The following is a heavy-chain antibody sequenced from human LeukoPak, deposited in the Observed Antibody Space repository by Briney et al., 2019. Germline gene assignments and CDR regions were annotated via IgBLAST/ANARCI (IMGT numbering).Heavy chain of an antibody. V-gene: IGHV3-21*04. CDR1: GFTFSSYS. CDR3: AKDFRIGYSAHFDY. D-gene: IGHD2-21*01. CDR2: ISSSSSYI. J-gene: IGHJ4*02. Sequence: GGSLRLSCAASGFTFSSYSMNWVRQAPGKGLEWVSSISSSSSYIYYADSVKGRFTISRDNAKNSLYLQMDSLRGEDTAVYYCAKDFRIGYSAHFDYWGQGALVTVSS.